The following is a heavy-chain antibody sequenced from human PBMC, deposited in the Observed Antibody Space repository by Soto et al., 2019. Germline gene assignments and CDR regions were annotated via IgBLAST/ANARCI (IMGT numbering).Heavy chain of an antibody. J-gene: IGHJ5*02. CDR1: GGSISSSNW. V-gene: IGHV4-4*02. D-gene: IGHD2-2*01. CDR3: AGDPSTSCSPCNNWCDP. Sequence: SETLSLTCAVSGGSISSSNWWSWVRQPPGKGLEWIGETYHSGSTNYNPSLKSRVTISVDKSKNQFSLKLSSVTSADTAVYYCAGDPSTSCSPCNNWCDPWGQGTLVTVSS. CDR2: TYHSGST.